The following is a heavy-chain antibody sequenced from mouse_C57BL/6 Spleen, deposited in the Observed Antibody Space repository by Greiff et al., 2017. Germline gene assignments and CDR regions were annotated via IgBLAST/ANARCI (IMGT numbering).Heavy chain of an antibody. CDR2: ISSGDDYI. Sequence: EVQGVESGAGLVKPGGSLKLSCAASGFTFSSYAMSWVRQTPEKRLEWVAYISSGDDYIYYADTVKGRFTISRDNARNTLYLQRSSLKSEDTAMFYCTSERGAYDAMDYWGQGTSVTVAS. CDR1: GFTFSSYA. CDR3: TSERGAYDAMDY. J-gene: IGHJ4*01. V-gene: IGHV5-9-1*02.